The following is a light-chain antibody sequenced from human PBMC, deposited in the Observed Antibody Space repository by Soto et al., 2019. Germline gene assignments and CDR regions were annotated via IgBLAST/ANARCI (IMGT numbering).Light chain of an antibody. CDR1: QSVSSS. J-gene: IGKJ1*01. V-gene: IGKV3-11*01. CDR2: EAS. Sequence: EIVLTQSPATLSLSPGERATLSCRASQSVSSSLAWYQQKLGQAPRLLIYEASDRATGIPARLSGSGSGTDFTLIIISLEPEDFAVYYCQQGSTWPWTFGQGTKVEIK. CDR3: QQGSTWPWT.